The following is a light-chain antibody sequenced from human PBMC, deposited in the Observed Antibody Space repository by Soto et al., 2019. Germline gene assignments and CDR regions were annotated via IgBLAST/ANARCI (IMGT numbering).Light chain of an antibody. CDR2: GSS. V-gene: IGKV3-20*01. CDR3: QHYDNSPPWT. CDR1: QSVSSSY. J-gene: IGKJ1*01. Sequence: EIVLTQSPGTLSLSPGERATLSCRASQSVSSSYLAWYQQKPGKAPRLLIYGSSSRATGIPDRFSGSGSGTDFTLTISRLEPEDFAVYYCQHYDNSPPWTFGQGTKVEIK.